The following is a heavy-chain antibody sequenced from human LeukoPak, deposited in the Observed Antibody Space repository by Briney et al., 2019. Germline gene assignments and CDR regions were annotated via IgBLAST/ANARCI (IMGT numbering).Heavy chain of an antibody. CDR3: ARHQGSSTRWYYYYYYMDV. V-gene: IGHV4-38-2*01. D-gene: IGHD2-2*01. J-gene: IGHJ6*03. CDR1: GYSISSGYY. Sequence: SETLSLTCAVSGYSISSGYYWGWIRQPPGKGLEWIGSIYHSGSTYYNPSLKRRVTISVDTSKNQFSLKLSSVTAADTAVYYCARHQGSSTRWYYYYYYMDVWGKGTTVTVSS. CDR2: IYHSGST.